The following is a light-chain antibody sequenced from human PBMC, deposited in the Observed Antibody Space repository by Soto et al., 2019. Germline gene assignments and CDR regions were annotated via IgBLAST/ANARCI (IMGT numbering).Light chain of an antibody. CDR1: RSVSSSY. J-gene: IGKJ4*01. Sequence: EIVLTQSPGTLSLSPGERATLSCRASRSVSSSYLAWYQQKPGQAPRLLIYGASSRATGIPDRFSGSGSGTDFTLTISRLEPEDFAVCYCQQCGSSPLTFGGGTKVEIK. CDR2: GAS. V-gene: IGKV3-20*01. CDR3: QQCGSSPLT.